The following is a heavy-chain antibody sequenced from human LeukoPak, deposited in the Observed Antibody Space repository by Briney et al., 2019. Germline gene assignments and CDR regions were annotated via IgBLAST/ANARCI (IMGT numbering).Heavy chain of an antibody. V-gene: IGHV4-39*01. D-gene: IGHD1-26*01. CDR2: IYYTGST. CDR3: ARRGGSGRAFDY. J-gene: IGHJ4*02. CDR1: GASISGGTYY. Sequence: TETLSLTCSVSGASISGGTYYWGWIRQPPGKGLEWIGSIYYTGSTYDNPSLKSRVTISVDTSKNQFSLKLSSVTAADTAVYYCARRGGSGRAFDYWGQGTLVTVSS.